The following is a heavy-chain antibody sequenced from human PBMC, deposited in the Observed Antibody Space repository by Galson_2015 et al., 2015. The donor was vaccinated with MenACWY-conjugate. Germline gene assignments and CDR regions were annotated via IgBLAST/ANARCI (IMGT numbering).Heavy chain of an antibody. Sequence: QSGAEVKKPGESLRISCKGSGYSFTSYWISWVRQMPGKGLEWMGRIDPSDSYTNYSPSFQGHVTISADKSISTAYLQWSSLKASDTAMYYCARHLTVQLVVAATPGWFDPWGQGTLVTVSS. CDR2: IDPSDSYT. J-gene: IGHJ5*02. CDR3: ARHLTVQLVVAATPGWFDP. D-gene: IGHD2-15*01. CDR1: GYSFTSYW. V-gene: IGHV5-10-1*01.